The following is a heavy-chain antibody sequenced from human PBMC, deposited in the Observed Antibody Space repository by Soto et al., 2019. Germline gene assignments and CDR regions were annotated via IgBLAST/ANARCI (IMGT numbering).Heavy chain of an antibody. V-gene: IGHV3-33*01. CDR2: IWYDGRNK. CDR3: ASSIN. Sequence: GGSLRLSCAASGFPFSSYGMHWVRQAPGKGLDWVAVIWYDGRNKDYAESVKGQFTISRDNSKNTLYLQMNSLRADDTAVYYCASSINWGQGTLVTVSS. J-gene: IGHJ4*02. CDR1: GFPFSSYG.